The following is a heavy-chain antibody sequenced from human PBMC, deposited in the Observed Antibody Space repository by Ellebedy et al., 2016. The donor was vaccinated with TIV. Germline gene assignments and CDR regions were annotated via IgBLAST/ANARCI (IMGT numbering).Heavy chain of an antibody. V-gene: IGHV3-23*01. J-gene: IGHJ5*02. D-gene: IGHD2/OR15-2a*01. CDR2: VSDGGGGT. CDR3: PNCNSDNCRVGFDT. Sequence: GESLKFSCSASGFTFANYAMTWARQAPGKGLEWVSSVSDGGGGTYYTDSVQGRFTISRDNSKNKLYLQMHSLRAEDTAVYYCPNCNSDNCRVGFDTWGQGTLVTVSS. CDR1: GFTFANYA.